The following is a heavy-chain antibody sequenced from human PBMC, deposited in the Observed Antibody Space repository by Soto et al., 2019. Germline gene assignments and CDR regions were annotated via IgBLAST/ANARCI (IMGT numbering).Heavy chain of an antibody. CDR3: ERHSIYRTGGHCYPPPDAFNC. V-gene: IGHV5-51*01. Sequence: GESLKISCKASGYTFTRYWIGWVRQMPGKGLEWMGLIYPGDSDTRYCPSFEGHVIISADTSTNTAYLQWSSLKASDTAMYYCERHSIYRTGGHCYPPPDAFNCWGQGTMVTVSS. CDR2: IYPGDSDT. J-gene: IGHJ3*01. CDR1: GYTFTRYW. D-gene: IGHD2-21*01.